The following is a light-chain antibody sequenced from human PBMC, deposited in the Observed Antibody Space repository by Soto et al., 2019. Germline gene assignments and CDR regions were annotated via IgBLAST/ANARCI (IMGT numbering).Light chain of an antibody. Sequence: EIVMTQSPATLSVSPGGRATLSCRASQSVSSRLAWYQQKPVQAPRLLLYAASTRATGIPARFSGSGSCQAFTLTISSLQSEAFAVYFCQQYNNWPQTFGQGTKVEI. V-gene: IGKV3-15*01. CDR2: AAS. CDR3: QQYNNWPQT. CDR1: QSVSSR. J-gene: IGKJ1*01.